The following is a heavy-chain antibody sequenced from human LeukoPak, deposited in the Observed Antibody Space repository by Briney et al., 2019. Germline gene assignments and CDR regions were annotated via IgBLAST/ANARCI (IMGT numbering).Heavy chain of an antibody. CDR2: INPSDGST. D-gene: IGHD1-26*01. V-gene: IGHV1-46*03. CDR3: ARGGWDLLHGPFKYFDY. J-gene: IGHJ4*02. Sequence: GASVKVSCKASGYTFTSYYMHWVRRAPGQGLEWMGIINPSDGSTIYAQKFQGRVTMTRDTSTSTVYMELRSLRSEDTAVYYCARGGWDLLHGPFKYFDYWGQGTLVTVSS. CDR1: GYTFTSYY.